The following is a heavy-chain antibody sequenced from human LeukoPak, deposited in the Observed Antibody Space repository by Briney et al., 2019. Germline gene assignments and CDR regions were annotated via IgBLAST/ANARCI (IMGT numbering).Heavy chain of an antibody. CDR1: GGSFSGYY. J-gene: IGHJ6*03. CDR2: INHSGST. CDR3: ARLPRGLRFLETGWYYYYYYMDV. D-gene: IGHD3-3*01. V-gene: IGHV4-34*01. Sequence: PSETLSLTCAVYGGSFSGYYWSWIRQPPGKGLEWIGEINHSGSTNYNPSLKSRVTISVDTSKNQFSLKLSSVTAADTAVYYCARLPRGLRFLETGWYYYYYYMDVWGKGTTVTVSS.